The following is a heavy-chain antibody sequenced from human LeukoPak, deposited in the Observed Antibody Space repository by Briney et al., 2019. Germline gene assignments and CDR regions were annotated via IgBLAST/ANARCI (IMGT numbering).Heavy chain of an antibody. CDR3: ASTYCSGGSCYALDYYYGMDV. Sequence: SETLSLTCTVSGGSISSYYWSWIRQPPGKGLEWIGYIYYSGSTNYNPSLKSRVTISVDTSKNQFSLKLSSVTAADTAVYYCASTYCSGGSCYALDYYYGMDVWGQGTTVTVSS. D-gene: IGHD2-15*01. CDR1: GGSISSYY. CDR2: IYYSGST. J-gene: IGHJ6*01. V-gene: IGHV4-59*12.